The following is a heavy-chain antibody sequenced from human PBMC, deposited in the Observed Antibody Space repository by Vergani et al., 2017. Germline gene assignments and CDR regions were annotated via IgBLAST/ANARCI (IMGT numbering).Heavy chain of an antibody. V-gene: IGHV3-21*01. CDR2: ISSSSSYI. J-gene: IGHJ2*01. Sequence: EVQLVESGGGLVKPGGSLRLSCAASGFTFSSYSMNWVRQAPGKGLEWVSSISSSSSYIYYADSVKGRFTISRDNAKNSLYLQMNSLRAGDTAVYYCARSPNWYFDLWGRGTLVTVSS. CDR1: GFTFSSYS. CDR3: ARSPNWYFDL.